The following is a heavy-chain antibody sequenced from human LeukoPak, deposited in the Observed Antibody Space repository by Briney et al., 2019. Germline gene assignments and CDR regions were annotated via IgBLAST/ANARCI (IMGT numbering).Heavy chain of an antibody. Sequence: SETLSLTCTVSGGSISSYYWSWIRQPPGKGLEWIGYIYYSGSTNYNPSLKSRVTISVDTSKNQFSLKLSSVTAADTAVYYCARLSHSELGPSDYWGQGTLVTVSS. CDR3: ARLSHSELGPSDY. CDR2: IYYSGST. CDR1: GGSISSYY. D-gene: IGHD7-27*01. V-gene: IGHV4-59*08. J-gene: IGHJ4*02.